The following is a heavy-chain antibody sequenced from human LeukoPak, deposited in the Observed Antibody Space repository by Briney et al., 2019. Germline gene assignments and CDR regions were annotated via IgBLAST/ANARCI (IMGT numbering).Heavy chain of an antibody. CDR3: ARHGSAGRYYFDY. Sequence: SETLSLTCTVSGGSISSSSYYWGWVRQPPGKGLEWIGSIYYSGSTYYNPSLKSRVTISVDTSKNQFSQKLSSVTAADTAVYYCARHGSAGRYYFDYWGQGTLVTVSS. CDR1: GGSISSSSYY. D-gene: IGHD6-25*01. V-gene: IGHV4-39*01. CDR2: IYYSGST. J-gene: IGHJ4*02.